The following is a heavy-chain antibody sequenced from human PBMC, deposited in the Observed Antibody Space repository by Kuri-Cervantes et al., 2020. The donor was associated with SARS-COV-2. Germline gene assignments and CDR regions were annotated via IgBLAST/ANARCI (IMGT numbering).Heavy chain of an antibody. CDR2: IYYSGST. Sequence: SQTLSLTCAAYGGSFSGYYWSWIRQPPGKGLVWIGYIYYSGSTNYNPSLKSRVTISVDTSKNQFSLKLSSVTAADTAVYYCASDYYGSGSYSAWGQGTLVTVSS. D-gene: IGHD3-10*01. J-gene: IGHJ5*02. V-gene: IGHV4-59*01. CDR3: ASDYYGSGSYSA. CDR1: GGSFSGYY.